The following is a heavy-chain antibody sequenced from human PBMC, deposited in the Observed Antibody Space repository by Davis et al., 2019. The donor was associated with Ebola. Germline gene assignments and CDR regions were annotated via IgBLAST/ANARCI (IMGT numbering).Heavy chain of an antibody. CDR3: ARNARQWLAVPYAFDI. D-gene: IGHD6-19*01. CDR2: INPRGGSI. CDR1: GYTYITYY. J-gene: IGHJ3*02. V-gene: IGHV1-46*01. Sequence: AASVKVSCQASGYTYITYYMDWLRHVPGQGLEWMGIINPRGGSIHYSQKFKGRVIMTSDTSTATFYMELRSLESEDTAVYYFARNARQWLAVPYAFDIWVQGTMVTVSS.